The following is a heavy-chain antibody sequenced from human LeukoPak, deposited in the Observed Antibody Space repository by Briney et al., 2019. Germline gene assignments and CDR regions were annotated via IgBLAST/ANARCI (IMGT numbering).Heavy chain of an antibody. V-gene: IGHV1-3*03. CDR2: INAGNGNT. CDR1: GYTFTNYV. CDR3: ARNYYESSGYFDY. Sequence: ASVKVSCKASGYTFTNYVIHWVRQAPGQGLEWMGWINAGNGNTKYSQALQGRVTITRDTSASTVYMELSSLRSEDMAVYYCARNYYESSGYFDYWGQGTLVTVSS. J-gene: IGHJ4*02. D-gene: IGHD3-22*01.